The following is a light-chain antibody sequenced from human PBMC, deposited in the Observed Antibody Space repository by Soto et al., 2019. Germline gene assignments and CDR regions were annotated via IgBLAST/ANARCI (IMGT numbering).Light chain of an antibody. CDR3: QQYGRSPPS. V-gene: IGKV3-20*01. Sequence: ESVLTQSPGTLSLSPGERATLSCRASQSVSSSYLAWYQQKPGQAPRLLSYGSSSRATGIPDRFSGSGSGRDLPLTISRLESEDFAGYYCQQYGRSPPSCGQGTRLEIK. CDR1: QSVSSSY. J-gene: IGKJ5*01. CDR2: GSS.